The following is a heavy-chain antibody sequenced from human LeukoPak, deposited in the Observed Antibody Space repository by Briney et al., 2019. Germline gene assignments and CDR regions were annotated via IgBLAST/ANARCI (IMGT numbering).Heavy chain of an antibody. CDR2: INAGNGNT. V-gene: IGHV1-3*01. CDR1: GYTFTSYA. Sequence: GASVKVSCKASGYTFTSYAMHWVRQAPGQRLEWMGWINAGNGNTKYSQKFQGRVTIPRDTSASTAYMELSSLRSEDTAVYYCARYGAYYDSGSYYNNYFDYWGQGTLVTVSS. CDR3: ARYGAYYDSGSYYNNYFDY. D-gene: IGHD3-10*01. J-gene: IGHJ4*02.